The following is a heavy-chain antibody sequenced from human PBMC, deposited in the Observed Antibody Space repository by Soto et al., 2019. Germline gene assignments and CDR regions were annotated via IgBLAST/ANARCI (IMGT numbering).Heavy chain of an antibody. Sequence: GGSLRLSCAASGFTFSSYEMNWVRQAPGKGLEWVSYISSSGSTIYYADSVKGRFTISRDNAKNSLYLHMNSLRAEDTDVYYCARSSPAADWLFGYYYYYGMDVWGQGTTVSVSS. CDR3: ARSSPAADWLFGYYYYYGMDV. D-gene: IGHD3-9*01. CDR1: GFTFSSYE. J-gene: IGHJ6*02. V-gene: IGHV3-48*03. CDR2: ISSSGSTI.